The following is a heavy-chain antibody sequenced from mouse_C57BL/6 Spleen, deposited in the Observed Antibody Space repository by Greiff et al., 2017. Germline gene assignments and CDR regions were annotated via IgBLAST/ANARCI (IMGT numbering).Heavy chain of an antibody. V-gene: IGHV1-9*01. CDR1: GYTFTGYW. J-gene: IGHJ4*01. CDR2: ILPGSGST. Sequence: QVQLKQSGAELMKPGASVKLSCKATGYTFTGYWIEWVKQRPGHGLEWIGEILPGSGSTNYNEKFKGKATFTADTSSNTAYMQLSSLTTEDSAIYYCAREGSGIYYGKGEAMDYWGQGTSVTVSS. D-gene: IGHD2-1*01. CDR3: AREGSGIYYGKGEAMDY.